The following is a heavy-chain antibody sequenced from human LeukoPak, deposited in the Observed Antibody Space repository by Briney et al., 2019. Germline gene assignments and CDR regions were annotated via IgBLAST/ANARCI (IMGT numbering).Heavy chain of an antibody. V-gene: IGHV3-23*01. CDR1: GFTFSSYA. Sequence: GGSLRLSCAASGFTFSSYATSWVRQAPGKGLEWVSAISGSGGSTYYADSVKGRFTISRDNSKNTLYLQMNSLRAEDTAVYYCAKELIVVATSNNWFDPWGQGTLVTVSS. J-gene: IGHJ5*02. CDR3: AKELIVVATSNNWFDP. CDR2: ISGSGGST. D-gene: IGHD2-21*01.